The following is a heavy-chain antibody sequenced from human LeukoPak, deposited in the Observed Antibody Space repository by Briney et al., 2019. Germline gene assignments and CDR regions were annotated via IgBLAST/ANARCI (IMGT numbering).Heavy chain of an antibody. J-gene: IGHJ6*02. CDR1: GGSFSGYY. Sequence: SETLSLTCAVYGGSFSGYYWSWNRQPPGKGLEWIGEINHSGSTNYNPSLKSRVTISVDTSKNQFSLKLSSVTAADTAVYYCAGAGYYDFWSGYYTGMFLYGMDVWGQGTTVTVSS. D-gene: IGHD3-3*01. CDR2: INHSGST. CDR3: AGAGYYDFWSGYYTGMFLYGMDV. V-gene: IGHV4-34*01.